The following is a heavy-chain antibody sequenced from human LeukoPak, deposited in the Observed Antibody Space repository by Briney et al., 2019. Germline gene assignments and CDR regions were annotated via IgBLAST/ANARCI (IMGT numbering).Heavy chain of an antibody. CDR3: ARDLIAGTPVYFDY. D-gene: IGHD6-13*01. CDR2: ISSSSSYI. CDR1: GFTFSSYS. J-gene: IGHJ4*02. V-gene: IGHV3-21*01. Sequence: GRSLRLSCAASGFTFSSYSMNWVRQAPGKGLEWVSSISSSSSYIYYADSVKGRFTISRDNAKNSLYPQMNSLRAEDTAVYYCARDLIAGTPVYFDYWGQGTLVTVSS.